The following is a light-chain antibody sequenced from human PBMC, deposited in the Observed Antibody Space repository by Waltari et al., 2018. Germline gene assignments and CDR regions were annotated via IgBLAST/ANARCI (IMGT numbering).Light chain of an antibody. J-gene: IGKJ3*01. Sequence: DIQMTQSPSTLSASVGDRVNITCRASQNINSWLAWYQQKPGKAPKLLIYKASSLESGVPSRFSGSGSGTEFTLTISSLQPDDLATYYCQQYESDSPFTFGPGTKVDIK. CDR3: QQYESDSPFT. CDR1: QNINSW. V-gene: IGKV1-5*03. CDR2: KAS.